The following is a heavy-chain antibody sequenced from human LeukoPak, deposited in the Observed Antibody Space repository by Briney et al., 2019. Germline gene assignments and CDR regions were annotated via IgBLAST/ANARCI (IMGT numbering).Heavy chain of an antibody. J-gene: IGHJ4*02. Sequence: SETLSLTCAVYGGSFSGYYWSWIRQPPGKGLEWIGEINHSGSTNYNPSLKSRVTISVDTSKNQFSLKLSSVTAADTAVYYCARDGLSYDSSGYYTSGGFGFDYWGQGTLVTVSS. V-gene: IGHV4-34*01. CDR1: GGSFSGYY. CDR2: INHSGST. CDR3: ARDGLSYDSSGYYTSGGFGFDY. D-gene: IGHD3-22*01.